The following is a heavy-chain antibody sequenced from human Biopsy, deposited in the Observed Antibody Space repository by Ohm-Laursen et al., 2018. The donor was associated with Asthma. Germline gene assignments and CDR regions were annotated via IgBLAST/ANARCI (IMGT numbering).Heavy chain of an antibody. CDR3: VRGSSSWHHGPFHYYYGLDV. CDR1: SGSGGYMRSGNYY. CDR2: IYYSGTT. D-gene: IGHD6-13*01. V-gene: IGHV4-39*01. J-gene: IGHJ6*02. Sequence: SQTLSLTCILSSGSGGYMRSGNYYWGWIRQPPGKGLEWIGSIYYSGTTYYNPSLGSRVTVSADTSKNQFSLKLTSVTAADTAVYYCVRGSSSWHHGPFHYYYGLDVWGQGTTATVSS.